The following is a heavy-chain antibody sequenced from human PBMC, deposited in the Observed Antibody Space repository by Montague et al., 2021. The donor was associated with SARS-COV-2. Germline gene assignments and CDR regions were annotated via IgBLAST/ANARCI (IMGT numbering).Heavy chain of an antibody. V-gene: IGHV3-7*03. CDR2: IKPDGGEK. J-gene: IGHJ6*02. Sequence: SLRLSCAASGFTFSGYWMSWVRQTPGKGLEWVANIKPDGGEKHYVDSVKGRFTISRDNAKNSLNLQMDSLRVEDTALYYCARDSRIVGATGGMDVWGQGTTVIVSS. D-gene: IGHD1-26*01. CDR1: GFTFSGYW. CDR3: ARDSRIVGATGGMDV.